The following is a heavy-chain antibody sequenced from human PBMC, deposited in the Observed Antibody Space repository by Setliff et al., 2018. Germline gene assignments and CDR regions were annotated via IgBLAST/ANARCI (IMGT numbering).Heavy chain of an antibody. CDR3: ATSDYGDYFIADV. CDR1: GFIFSSYG. CDR2: IQYDGSDK. J-gene: IGHJ6*04. V-gene: IGHV3-30*02. Sequence: GSLRLSCVASGFIFSSYGMHWVRQAPGKGLEWVAYIQYDGSDKYYEDSVKGRFTISRDNSKNTVYLQVNSLRGEDTAVYYCATSDYGDYFIADVWGKGTTVTVSS. D-gene: IGHD4-17*01.